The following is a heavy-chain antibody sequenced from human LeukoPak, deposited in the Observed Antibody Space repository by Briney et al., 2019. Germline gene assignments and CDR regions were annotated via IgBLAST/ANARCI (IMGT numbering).Heavy chain of an antibody. CDR3: ARVIGSYGDSAY. D-gene: IGHD4-17*01. J-gene: IGHJ4*02. Sequence: GGSLRLSCAASGFKFGSFSVNWVRQAPGKGLEWLSCITSDSSSTYYSDSVKGRFTISRDNAKNSLYLQMNSLRAEDTAVYYRARVIGSYGDSAYWGQGTLVTVSS. V-gene: IGHV3-48*04. CDR1: GFKFGSFS. CDR2: ITSDSSST.